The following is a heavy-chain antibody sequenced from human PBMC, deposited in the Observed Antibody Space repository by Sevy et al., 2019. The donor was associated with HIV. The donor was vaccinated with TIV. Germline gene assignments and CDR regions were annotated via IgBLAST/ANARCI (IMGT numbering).Heavy chain of an antibody. J-gene: IGHJ4*02. CDR1: GFTFSDYY. CDR2: ISTSSTYT. V-gene: IGHV3-11*06. CDR3: AGGRGNYGGQQFDY. Sequence: GGSLRLSCATSGFTFSDYYMSWIRQAPGKGLEWVSYISTSSTYTNYADSVKGRFTISRDNAKNSLYLQMNTLRAEDTAGQYRAGGRGNYGGQQFDYWGQGTLVTVSS. D-gene: IGHD1-7*01.